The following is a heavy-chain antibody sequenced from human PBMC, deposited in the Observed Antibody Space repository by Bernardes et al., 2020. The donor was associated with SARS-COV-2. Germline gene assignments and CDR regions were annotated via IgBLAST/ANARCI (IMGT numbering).Heavy chain of an antibody. V-gene: IGHV4-61*02. J-gene: IGHJ5*01. CDR3: ARGEAYCSGDICSNWFHS. D-gene: IGHD2-21*02. CDR2: VYVTGST. Sequence: SETLSLTCTVSGTSVTNTDYYWTWIRQPAGKGLEWIGRVYVTGSTNYNPSLKSRVTMALDMSNNHFSLELTSVTASDTAVYYCARGEAYCSGDICSNWFHSWGRGTLVTVSS. CDR1: GTSVTNTDYY.